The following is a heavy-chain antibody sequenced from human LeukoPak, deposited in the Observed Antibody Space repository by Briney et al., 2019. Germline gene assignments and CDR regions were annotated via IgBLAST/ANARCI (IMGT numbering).Heavy chain of an antibody. CDR1: GFTFSEYW. D-gene: IGHD2-15*01. CDR3: ARDGSCFDF. Sequence: GGSLRLSCGASGFTFSEYWMTWVRQAPGRGPEWVANIKGDGSKIYYVDSVKGRFTISRENDKNSLYLQMNNLRVEDTAVYHCARDGSCFDFWGQGALVTVSS. CDR2: IKGDGSKI. V-gene: IGHV3-7*01. J-gene: IGHJ4*02.